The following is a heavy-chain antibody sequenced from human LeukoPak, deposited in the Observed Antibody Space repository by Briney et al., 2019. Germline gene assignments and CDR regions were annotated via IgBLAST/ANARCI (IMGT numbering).Heavy chain of an antibody. CDR2: ISGSGGDT. J-gene: IGHJ4*02. D-gene: IGHD1-1*01. Sequence: GGSLRLSCAASGFIFSNYAMGWVRQAPGKGLEWVSTISGSGGDTYYADSVKGRFTISRDNSKNTLYLQMNSLRAEDTAVYYCAKHKYNFGRMVEYWGQGTLVTVSS. V-gene: IGHV3-23*01. CDR3: AKHKYNFGRMVEY. CDR1: GFIFSNYA.